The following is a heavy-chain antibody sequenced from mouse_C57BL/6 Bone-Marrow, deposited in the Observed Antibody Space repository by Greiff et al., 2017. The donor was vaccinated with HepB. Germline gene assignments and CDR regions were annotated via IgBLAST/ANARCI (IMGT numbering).Heavy chain of an antibody. Sequence: VQLQQSGAELVRPGASVKLSCTASGFNIKDDYMHWVKQRPEQGLEWIGWIDPENGDTEYASKFQGKATITADTSSNTAYLQLSSLTSEDTAVYYLTTTITTTPYYYAMDYWGQGTSVTVSS. V-gene: IGHV14-4*01. CDR1: GFNIKDDY. J-gene: IGHJ4*01. D-gene: IGHD2-4*01. CDR2: IDPENGDT. CDR3: TTTITTTPYYYAMDY.